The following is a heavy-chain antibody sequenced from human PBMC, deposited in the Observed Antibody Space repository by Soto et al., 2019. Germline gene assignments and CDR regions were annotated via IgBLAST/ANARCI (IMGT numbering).Heavy chain of an antibody. V-gene: IGHV4-31*03. CDR3: ARGLTKLRGVMDS. D-gene: IGHD3-10*01. J-gene: IGHJ4*02. Sequence: SETLSLTCTVSGGSISSGGDYWSWIRQRPGKGLEWIGYIYYTGGAYYNPSLKSRLTLSVDTAKSQFSLQLTSVTAADAAVYFCARGLTKLRGVMDSRGQRTLVTVSS. CDR1: GGSISSGGDY. CDR2: IYYTGGA.